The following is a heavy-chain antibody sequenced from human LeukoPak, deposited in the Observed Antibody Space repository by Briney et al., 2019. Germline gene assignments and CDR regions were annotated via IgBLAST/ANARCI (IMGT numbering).Heavy chain of an antibody. CDR1: GGSISSSSYY. J-gene: IGHJ4*02. Sequence: SETLSLTCTVSGGSISSSSYYWGWIRQPPGKGLEWTGRIYYTGSTYYNPSLKSRVTIYVDTSKNQYSLNLNSVTAADTAVYYCARRNRGVGTSPDYWGQGTLVTVSS. V-gene: IGHV4-39*01. CDR2: IYYTGST. D-gene: IGHD1-1*01. CDR3: ARRNRGVGTSPDY.